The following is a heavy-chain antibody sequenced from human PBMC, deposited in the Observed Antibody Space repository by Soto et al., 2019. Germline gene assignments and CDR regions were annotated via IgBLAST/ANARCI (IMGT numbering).Heavy chain of an antibody. Sequence: GGSLRLSCAASGFTFSDYVMHWVRQAPGKGLEWVAVIWYRGRDIFYADSVKGRFTISRDNSKNTLYLQLNGLRAEDTAVYYCARDQGGQSGNFIFDNWGQGTLVTVSS. CDR3: ARDQGGQSGNFIFDN. CDR1: GFTFSDYV. V-gene: IGHV3-33*01. CDR2: IWYRGRDI. D-gene: IGHD1-26*01. J-gene: IGHJ4*02.